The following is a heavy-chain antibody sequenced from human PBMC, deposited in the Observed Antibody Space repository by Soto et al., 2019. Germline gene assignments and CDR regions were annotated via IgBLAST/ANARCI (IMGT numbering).Heavy chain of an antibody. CDR1: GFTFSSYS. V-gene: IGHV3-21*01. CDR2: ISSSSSYI. D-gene: IGHD3-16*01. CDR3: AREGGPDRKYDYIWGSSHWSYY. Sequence: EVQLVESGGGLVKPGGSLRLSCAASGFTFSSYSMNWVRQAPGKGLEWVSSISSSSSYIYYADSVKGRFTISRDNAKNSLYLQMNSLRAEDTAVYYCAREGGPDRKYDYIWGSSHWSYYWGQGTLVTVSS. J-gene: IGHJ4*02.